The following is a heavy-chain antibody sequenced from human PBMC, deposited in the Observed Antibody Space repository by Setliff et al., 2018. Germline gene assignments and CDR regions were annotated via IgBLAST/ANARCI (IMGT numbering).Heavy chain of an antibody. CDR2: IYHGGNI. Sequence: SETLSLTCTVSSYSISRGYYWGWIRQAPGKGLEFIGSIYHGGNIVYNPSLESRVTISADTSKNQFSLTLTSVTAADTAVYYCARAPPPWLQSLGGDYWGQGTLVTVSS. D-gene: IGHD5-12*01. CDR1: SYSISRGYY. CDR3: ARAPPPWLQSLGGDY. V-gene: IGHV4-38-2*02. J-gene: IGHJ4*02.